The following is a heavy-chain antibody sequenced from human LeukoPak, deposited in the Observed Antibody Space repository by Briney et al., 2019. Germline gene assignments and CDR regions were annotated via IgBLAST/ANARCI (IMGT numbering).Heavy chain of an antibody. CDR1: GGSISTYY. Sequence: SETLSLTCTVSGGSISTYYWNWIRQPPGKGLEWIGYIYYTGSTNYNPSLKSRVTISLDTSKNQFSLRLTSVTAADTAVYYCARQVRPDVWGKGTTVTASS. V-gene: IGHV4-59*01. CDR3: ARQVRPDV. CDR2: IYYTGST. J-gene: IGHJ6*04.